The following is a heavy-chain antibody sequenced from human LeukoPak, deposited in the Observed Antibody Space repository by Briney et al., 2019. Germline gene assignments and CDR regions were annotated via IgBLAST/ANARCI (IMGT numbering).Heavy chain of an antibody. D-gene: IGHD6-13*01. CDR2: IKHSGST. V-gene: IGHV4-34*01. CDR3: ARVDSSNWYEYRGYFDY. CDR1: GGSFSGYY. J-gene: IGHJ4*02. Sequence: SETLSLTCAVYGGSFSGYYWSWIRLPPGKGLEWIGEIKHSGSTNYNPSLKSRVTISVDTSKNQFSLKLSSVTAADTAVYYCARVDSSNWYEYRGYFDYWGQGTLVTVSS.